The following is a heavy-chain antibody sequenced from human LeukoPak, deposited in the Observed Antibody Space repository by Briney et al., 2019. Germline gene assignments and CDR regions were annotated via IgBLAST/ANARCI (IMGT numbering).Heavy chain of an antibody. J-gene: IGHJ4*02. Sequence: PSETLSLTCTVSGYLISSGYYWGWIRQPPGKGLEWIGSIYHSGSTYYNPSLKSRVTISVDRSKNQFSLKLSSVTAADTAVYYCARVGGSREFDYWGQGTLVTVSS. CDR2: IYHSGST. D-gene: IGHD1-26*01. CDR1: GYLISSGYY. CDR3: ARVGGSREFDY. V-gene: IGHV4-38-2*02.